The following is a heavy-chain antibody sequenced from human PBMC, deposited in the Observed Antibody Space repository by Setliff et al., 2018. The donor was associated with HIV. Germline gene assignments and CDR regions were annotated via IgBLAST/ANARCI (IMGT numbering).Heavy chain of an antibody. J-gene: IGHJ3*01. CDR3: ARREYNYVPRAFDL. CDR1: GFTFGSYW. Sequence: GGSLRLSCAASGFTFGSYWMSWVRQAPGQGLEYVAHIKGDGSKTKYVDSVKGRFTISRDNAKNSVYLQMNSLRAEDTAVYYCARREYNYVPRAFDLWGQGTMVTVSS. D-gene: IGHD5-18*01. CDR2: IKGDGSKT. V-gene: IGHV3-7*01.